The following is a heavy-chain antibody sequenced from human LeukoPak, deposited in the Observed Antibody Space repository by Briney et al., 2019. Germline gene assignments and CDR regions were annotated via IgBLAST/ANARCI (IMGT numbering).Heavy chain of an antibody. CDR1: GYSFTSYW. CDR3: ARQARVAAYSMGWFDP. CDR2: IDPSDSYT. V-gene: IGHV5-10-1*01. D-gene: IGHD2-15*01. J-gene: IGHJ5*02. Sequence: GESLKISCKGSGYSFTSYWISWVRQMPGKGLEWMGRIDPSDSYTNYSPSFQGHVTISADKSISTAYLQWSSLKASDTAMYYCARQARVAAYSMGWFDPWGQGTLVTVSS.